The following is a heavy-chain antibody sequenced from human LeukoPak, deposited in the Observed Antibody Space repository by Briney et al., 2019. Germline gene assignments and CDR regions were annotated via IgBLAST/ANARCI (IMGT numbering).Heavy chain of an antibody. D-gene: IGHD6-19*01. V-gene: IGHV3-23*01. Sequence: GGSLRLSCAASGFTFSSYAMSWARQAPGKGLDWVSTISANNRNTYYADSVKGRFTISRDNSKNTLYLQMNSLRAEDTAVYYCAKVEWLGGVGNWFDPWGQGTLVTVSS. CDR1: GFTFSSYA. J-gene: IGHJ5*02. CDR3: AKVEWLGGVGNWFDP. CDR2: ISANNRNT.